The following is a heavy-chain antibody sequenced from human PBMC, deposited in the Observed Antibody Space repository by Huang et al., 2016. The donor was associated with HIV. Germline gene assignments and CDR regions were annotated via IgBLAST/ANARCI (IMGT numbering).Heavy chain of an antibody. J-gene: IGHJ4*02. CDR3: ARRFSSSSGYFDY. Sequence: VQLVQSGAEVKKPGESLKISCKGSGYSFSSYWIAWVRQMPGKGLEWMGFIFPDDSDTTYSPSVECQVTSSADKSIGTAYLQWSSLKASDTAMYYCARRFSSSSGYFDYWGQGSLVTVSS. D-gene: IGHD6-6*01. CDR1: GYSFSSYW. CDR2: IFPDDSDT. V-gene: IGHV5-51*01.